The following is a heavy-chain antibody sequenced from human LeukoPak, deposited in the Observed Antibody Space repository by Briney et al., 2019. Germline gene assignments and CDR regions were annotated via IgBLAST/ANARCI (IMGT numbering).Heavy chain of an antibody. CDR2: IYYSGST. Sequence: SETLSLTCTVSGGSISSYYWSWIRQPPGKGLEWIGYIYYSGSTYYNPSLKSRVTISVDTSKNQFSLKLSSVTAADTAVYYCARDFPSYRYSDYGEGGTAFDIWGQGTMVTVSS. CDR1: GGSISSYY. CDR3: ARDFPSYRYSDYGEGGTAFDI. J-gene: IGHJ3*02. D-gene: IGHD4-17*01. V-gene: IGHV4-30-4*08.